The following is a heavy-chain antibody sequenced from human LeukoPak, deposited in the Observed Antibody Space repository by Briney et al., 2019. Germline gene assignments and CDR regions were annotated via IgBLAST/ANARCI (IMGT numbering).Heavy chain of an antibody. V-gene: IGHV4-59*01. Sequence: SETLSLTCTVSGVSISDYYWSWVRQPPGKGLEWIGYIYYTGSTDYNPSLKSRVTISLDTSKNQFSLNLRSVTATDTAVYYCARRTYYDTLTGYNYWYFDLWGRGTLVTVSS. D-gene: IGHD3-9*01. CDR1: GVSISDYY. CDR2: IYYTGST. J-gene: IGHJ2*01. CDR3: ARRTYYDTLTGYNYWYFDL.